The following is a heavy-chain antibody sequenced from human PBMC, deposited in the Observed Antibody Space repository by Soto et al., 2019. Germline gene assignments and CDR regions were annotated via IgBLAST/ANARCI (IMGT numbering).Heavy chain of an antibody. V-gene: IGHV3-7*01. D-gene: IGHD2-2*01. CDR2: IKQDGSEK. CDR1: GFTFSSYW. Sequence: PGGSLRLSCAASGFTFSSYWMSWVRQAPGKGLEWVANIKQDGSEKYYVDPVKGRFTISRDNAKNSLYLQMNSLRAEDTAVYYCASPIYCSNTSCYGAFDIWGQGTMVTVS. J-gene: IGHJ3*02. CDR3: ASPIYCSNTSCYGAFDI.